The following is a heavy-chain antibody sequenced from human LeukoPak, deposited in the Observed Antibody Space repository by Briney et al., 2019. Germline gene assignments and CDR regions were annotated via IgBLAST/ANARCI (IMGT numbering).Heavy chain of an antibody. CDR1: GGSVSSANYY. Sequence: PSETLSLTCSVSGGSVSSANYYWSWVRQPPGKGLEWIGYIYYSGSTTYNPSLKSRVTISVDTSKNQFSLKLTSVTAADTGVYYCVRHPRGGPYFDYWGQGTLVAVSS. CDR3: VRHPRGGPYFDY. V-gene: IGHV4-61*01. CDR2: IYYSGST. D-gene: IGHD3-16*01. J-gene: IGHJ4*02.